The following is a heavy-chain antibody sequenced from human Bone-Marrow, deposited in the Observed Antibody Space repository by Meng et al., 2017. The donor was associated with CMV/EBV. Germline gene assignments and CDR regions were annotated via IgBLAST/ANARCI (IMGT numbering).Heavy chain of an antibody. J-gene: IGHJ6*02. CDR2: IDWEDDK. V-gene: IGHV2-70*18. CDR3: ARIQYQLLYSSYYSMDV. Sequence: TLSLTCTVSGGSISSYYWSWIRQPPGKGLEWLALIDWEDDKYYTTSLKTRLTISKDTSKNQVVLTMTNMDPVDTATYYCARIQYQLLYSSYYSMDVWGQGTTVTVSS. D-gene: IGHD2-2*02. CDR1: GGSISSYY.